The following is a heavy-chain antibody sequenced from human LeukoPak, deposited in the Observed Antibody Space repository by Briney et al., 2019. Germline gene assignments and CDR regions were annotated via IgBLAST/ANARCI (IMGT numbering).Heavy chain of an antibody. Sequence: GSSVKVSCKASGGTFSSYIISWVRQAPGQGREWMGRIIPILGIANYAQKFQGRVTITADKSTSAAYMELSSLRSEDTAVYYCARRTYCGGDCFSAFDIWGQGTMVTVSS. V-gene: IGHV1-69*02. CDR3: ARRTYCGGDCFSAFDI. CDR2: IIPILGIA. CDR1: GGTFSSYI. J-gene: IGHJ3*02. D-gene: IGHD2-21*02.